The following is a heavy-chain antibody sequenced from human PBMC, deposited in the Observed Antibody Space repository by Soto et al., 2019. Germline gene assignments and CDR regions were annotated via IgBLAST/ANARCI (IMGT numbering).Heavy chain of an antibody. Sequence: SETLSLTCTVSGGSVSSGSYYWSWIRQPPGKGLEWIGYIYYTGSTNYNPSLKSRVTISVDTSKDQFSLKLSSVTAADTAVYYCARYQQYFQHWGQGTLVTVSS. J-gene: IGHJ1*01. CDR2: IYYTGST. V-gene: IGHV4-61*01. CDR1: GGSVSSGSYY. CDR3: ARYQQYFQH.